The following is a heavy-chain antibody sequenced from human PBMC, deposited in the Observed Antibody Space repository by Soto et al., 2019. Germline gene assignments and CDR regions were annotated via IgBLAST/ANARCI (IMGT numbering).Heavy chain of an antibody. Sequence: QVQLQQWGAGLLKPSETLSLTCAVYGGSFSGYYWSWIRQPPGKGLEWIGEINHSGSTNYNPSLKSRVTISVDTSKNQFSLKLSSVTAADTAVYYCARLPDGLRYFDWWGGANYYYYMDVWGKGTTVTVSS. CDR2: INHSGST. J-gene: IGHJ6*03. D-gene: IGHD3-9*01. CDR1: GGSFSGYY. CDR3: ARLPDGLRYFDWWGGANYYYYMDV. V-gene: IGHV4-34*01.